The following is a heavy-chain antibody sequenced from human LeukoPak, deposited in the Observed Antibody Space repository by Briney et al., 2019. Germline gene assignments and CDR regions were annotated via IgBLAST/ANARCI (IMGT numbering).Heavy chain of an antibody. CDR1: GYSFTSYW. J-gene: IGHJ4*02. CDR2: IYPGDSDT. Sequence: GESLKISCKGSGYSFTSYWIGWVRQMPGKGVEWMGIIYPGDSDTRYSPSFQGTVTISADKSSSTAYLQWSSLNASDTAMYSCARRVEGYCSGGSCYGYYFDYWGQGTLVTVSS. CDR3: ARRVEGYCSGGSCYGYYFDY. V-gene: IGHV5-51*01. D-gene: IGHD2-15*01.